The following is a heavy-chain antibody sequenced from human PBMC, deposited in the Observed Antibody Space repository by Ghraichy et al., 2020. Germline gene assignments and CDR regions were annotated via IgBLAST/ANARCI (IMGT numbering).Heavy chain of an antibody. Sequence: GGSLRLSCAASGFTFSSHSMNWVRQAPGKGLEWLSSVSSSGTYIYYADSVKGRFTISRDNAKNTVYLEMNSLRVEDTAVYYCARDPPGGIRPADAFDIWGQETMVIVS. D-gene: IGHD3-16*01. CDR3: ARDPPGGIRPADAFDI. CDR2: VSSSGTYI. J-gene: IGHJ3*02. CDR1: GFTFSSHS. V-gene: IGHV3-21*01.